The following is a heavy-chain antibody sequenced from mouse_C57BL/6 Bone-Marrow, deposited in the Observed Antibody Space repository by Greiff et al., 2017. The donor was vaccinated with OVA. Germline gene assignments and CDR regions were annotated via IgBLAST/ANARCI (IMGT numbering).Heavy chain of an antibody. CDR1: GYTFTSYW. V-gene: IGHV1-59*01. Sequence: VQLQQPGAELVRPGTSVKLSCKASGYTFTSYWMHWVKQRPGQGLEWIGVIDPSDSYTNYNQKFKGKATLTVDTSSSTAYMQLSSLTSEDSAVYYCASGAYWGQGTLVTVSA. CDR2: IDPSDSYT. CDR3: ASGAY. J-gene: IGHJ3*01.